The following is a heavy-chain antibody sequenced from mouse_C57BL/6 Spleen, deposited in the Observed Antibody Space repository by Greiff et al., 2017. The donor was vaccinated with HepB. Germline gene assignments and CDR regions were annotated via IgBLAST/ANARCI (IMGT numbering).Heavy chain of an antibody. CDR2: IDPSDSET. CDR3: AKEGRDGNLFAY. J-gene: IGHJ3*01. Sequence: QVQLQQPGAELVRPGSSVKLSCKASGYTFTSYWMHWVKQRPIQGLEWIGNIDPSDSETHYNQKFKDKATLTVDKSSSTAYMQLSSLTSEDSAVYYCAKEGRDGNLFAYWGQGTLVTVSA. V-gene: IGHV1-52*01. D-gene: IGHD2-1*01. CDR1: GYTFTSYW.